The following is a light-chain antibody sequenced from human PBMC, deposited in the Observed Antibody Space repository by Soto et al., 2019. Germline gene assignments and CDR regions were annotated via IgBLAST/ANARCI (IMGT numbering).Light chain of an antibody. J-gene: IGLJ1*01. CDR3: GSYRGPDNFYV. Sequence: SALTQPPSASGSPGQSVTISCTGTSSDVGGYNYVSWYQQHPGKAPKLMIYEVSKRPSGVPDRFSGSKSANTASLTVSGLQSEDEAVYYCGSYRGPDNFYVFGTGTKVTVL. CDR2: EVS. V-gene: IGLV2-8*01. CDR1: SSDVGGYNY.